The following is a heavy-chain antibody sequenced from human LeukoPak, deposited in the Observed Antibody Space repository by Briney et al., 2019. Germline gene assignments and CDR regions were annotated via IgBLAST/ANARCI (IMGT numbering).Heavy chain of an antibody. Sequence: PAGGSLRLXCAASGFTFSSYAMSWVRQAPGKGLEWVSAISGSGGSTYYADSVKGRFTISRDNSKNTLYLQMNSLRAEDTAVYYCAKGDYGDLESNFDYWGQGTLVTVSS. CDR3: AKGDYGDLESNFDY. V-gene: IGHV3-23*01. D-gene: IGHD4-17*01. J-gene: IGHJ4*02. CDR2: ISGSGGST. CDR1: GFTFSSYA.